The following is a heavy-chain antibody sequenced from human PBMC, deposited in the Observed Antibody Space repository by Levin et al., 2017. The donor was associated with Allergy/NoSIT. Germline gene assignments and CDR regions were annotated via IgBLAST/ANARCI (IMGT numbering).Heavy chain of an antibody. D-gene: IGHD6-13*01. CDR1: GFTFSSYA. J-gene: IGHJ4*02. CDR3: ARGAAAVFDY. Sequence: PGGSLRLSCAASGFTFSSYAMHWVRQAPGKGLEWVAVISYDGSNKYYADSVKGRFTISRDNSKNTLYLQMNSLRAEDTAVYYCARGAAAVFDYWGQGTLVTVSS. CDR2: ISYDGSNK. V-gene: IGHV3-30*04.